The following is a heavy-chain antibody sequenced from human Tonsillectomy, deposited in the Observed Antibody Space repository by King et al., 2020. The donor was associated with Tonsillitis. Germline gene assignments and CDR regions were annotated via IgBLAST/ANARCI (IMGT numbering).Heavy chain of an antibody. CDR2: INHSGST. J-gene: IGHJ4*02. CDR1: GGSFSGYY. CDR3: ARGGVVAIDY. D-gene: IGHD2-15*01. V-gene: IGHV4-34*01. Sequence: VQLQQWGAGLLKPSETLSLTCAVYGGSFSGYYWSWIRQPPGKGLGWIGEINHSGSTNYNPSLKSRVTISVDTSKNQFSLKLSSVTAADTAVYYCARGGVVAIDYWGQGTLVTVSS.